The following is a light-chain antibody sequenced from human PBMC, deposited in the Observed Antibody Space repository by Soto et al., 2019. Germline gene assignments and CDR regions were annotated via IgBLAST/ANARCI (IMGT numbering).Light chain of an antibody. J-gene: IGKJ5*01. V-gene: IGKV3-11*01. CDR2: NAS. CDR3: QKSGDWPPIT. Sequence: EIVLPQSLATMSLSPGARAVLSGRASQSVSTFLAWFQQKPGQPPRLLIYNASNRTTGIPARFSGSGSGTDFTLTIRSLEPEDLAVYYCQKSGDWPPITVGKGRRLVIK. CDR1: QSVSTF.